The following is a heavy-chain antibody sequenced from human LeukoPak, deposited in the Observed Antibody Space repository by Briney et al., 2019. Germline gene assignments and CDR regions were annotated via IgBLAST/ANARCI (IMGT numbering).Heavy chain of an antibody. V-gene: IGHV1-2*02. CDR3: ARGYYDSSGYYAVFDY. CDR1: GYTFTSYY. CDR2: INPNSGGT. D-gene: IGHD3-22*01. J-gene: IGHJ4*02. Sequence: ASVKVSCKASGYTFTSYYLHWVRQAPGQGLEWMGWINPNSGGTNYAQKFQGRVTMTRDTSISTAYMELSRLRSDDTAVYYCARGYYDSSGYYAVFDYWGQGILVTVSS.